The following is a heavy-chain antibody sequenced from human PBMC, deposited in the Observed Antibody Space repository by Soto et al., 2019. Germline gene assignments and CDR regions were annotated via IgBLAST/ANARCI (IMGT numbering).Heavy chain of an antibody. J-gene: IGHJ6*02. V-gene: IGHV4-38-2*01. D-gene: IGHD3-3*01. Sequence: PSATXSLTGFFSVYSIGIGYCFNCFRQSPEMVLQWIGTIFHNGNSSYNPSLKSRLTISVDTSRNEFSLNLRFVTAADTAIYYCARSEAIFNSTGGMDVCGQGTTV. CDR3: ARSEAIFNSTGGMDV. CDR2: IFHNGNS. CDR1: VYSIGIGYC.